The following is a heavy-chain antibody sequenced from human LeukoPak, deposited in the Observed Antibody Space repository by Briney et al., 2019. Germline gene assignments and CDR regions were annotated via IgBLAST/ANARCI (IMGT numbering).Heavy chain of an antibody. CDR3: ARSSSSGYFDY. V-gene: IGHV1-46*01. CDR2: NNPSGGST. D-gene: IGHD6-6*01. J-gene: IGHJ4*02. Sequence: ASVKVSCKASGYTFTSYYMHWVRQAPGQGLEWMGINNPSGGSTSYAQKFQGRVTMTRDTSTSTVYMELSSLRSEDAAVYYCARSSSSGYFDYRGQGTLVTVSS. CDR1: GYTFTSYY.